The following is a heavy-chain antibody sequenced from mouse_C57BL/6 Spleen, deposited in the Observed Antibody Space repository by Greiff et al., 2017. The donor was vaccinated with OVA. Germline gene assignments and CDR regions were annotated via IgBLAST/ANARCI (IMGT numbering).Heavy chain of an antibody. D-gene: IGHD4-1*01. V-gene: IGHV5-9*01. J-gene: IGHJ1*03. CDR3: ARRTGTGWYFDV. CDR2: ISGGGGNT. CDR1: GFTFSSYT. Sequence: EVQRVESGGGLVKPGGSLKLSCAASGFTFSSYTMSWVRQTPEKRLEWVATISGGGGNTYYPDSVKGRFTFPRDNAKNTLYLQMSSLRSEDTALYYCARRTGTGWYFDVWGTGTTVTVSS.